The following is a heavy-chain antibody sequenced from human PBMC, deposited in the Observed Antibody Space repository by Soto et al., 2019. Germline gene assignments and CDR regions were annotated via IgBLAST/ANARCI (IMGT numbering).Heavy chain of an antibody. CDR3: TLTYHDGSESYYFQY. J-gene: IGHJ1*01. Sequence: SVKVSCKASGGTFSSDTISWVRQAPGQGLEWMGRIIPILGIANYAQKFQGRVTITADKSTSTAYMELSSLRSEDTAVYYCTLTYHDGSESYYFQYWGQGTLVTVSS. D-gene: IGHD3-10*01. CDR1: GGTFSSDT. CDR2: IIPILGIA. V-gene: IGHV1-69*02.